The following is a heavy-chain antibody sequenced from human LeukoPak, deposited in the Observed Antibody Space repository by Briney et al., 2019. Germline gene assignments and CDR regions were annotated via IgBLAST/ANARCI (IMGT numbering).Heavy chain of an antibody. CDR3: ATLVDTAAA. J-gene: IGHJ5*02. CDR2: IYPGDSAT. D-gene: IGHD5-18*01. V-gene: IGHV5-51*01. Sequence: GESLKISCKGSGYSFTTYWIAWVRQLPGKGLELMGIIYPGDSATTYSPFFEGHVTISADRSINTAYLQWSSLKASDTAMYYCATLVDTAAAWGQGTLVTVSP. CDR1: GYSFTTYW.